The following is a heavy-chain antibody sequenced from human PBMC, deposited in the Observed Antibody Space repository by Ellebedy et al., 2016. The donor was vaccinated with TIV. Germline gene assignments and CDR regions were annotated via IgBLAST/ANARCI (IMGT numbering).Heavy chain of an antibody. D-gene: IGHD3-22*01. Sequence: GESLKISXAASGFTFSSCWMSWVRQAPGKGLEWVANIKEDGSEKYYVDSVKGRFTISRDNAKNSLYLQMNSLRAEDTAVYYCAYEEGSSGYWGQGTLVTVSS. J-gene: IGHJ4*02. CDR2: IKEDGSEK. CDR3: AYEEGSSGY. CDR1: GFTFSSCW. V-gene: IGHV3-7*01.